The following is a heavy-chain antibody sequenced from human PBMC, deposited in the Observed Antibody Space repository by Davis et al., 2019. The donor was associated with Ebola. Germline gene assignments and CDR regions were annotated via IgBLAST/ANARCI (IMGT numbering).Heavy chain of an antibody. V-gene: IGHV3-9*01. Sequence: SLKISCAASGFTFDDYAMHWVRQAPGKGLEWVSGISWNSGSIGYADSVKGRFTISRDNAKNSLYLQMNSLRAEDTAVYYCARVHAGQLLMYWGQGTLVTVSS. D-gene: IGHD3-10*01. CDR2: ISWNSGSI. J-gene: IGHJ4*02. CDR3: ARVHAGQLLMY. CDR1: GFTFDDYA.